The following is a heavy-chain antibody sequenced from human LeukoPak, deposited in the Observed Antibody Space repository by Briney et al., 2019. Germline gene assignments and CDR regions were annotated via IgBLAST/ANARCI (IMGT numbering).Heavy chain of an antibody. Sequence: SETLSLTCAVSGGSISSSNWWSWVRQPPGKGLEWIGEIYHSGSTNYNPSLKSRVTISVDTSKNQFSLKLSSVTAADTAVYYCARHFAPEAWFQAPWGQGALVTVSS. D-gene: IGHD3-10*01. V-gene: IGHV4-4*02. CDR2: IYHSGST. CDR3: ARHFAPEAWFQAP. CDR1: GGSISSSNW. J-gene: IGHJ5*02.